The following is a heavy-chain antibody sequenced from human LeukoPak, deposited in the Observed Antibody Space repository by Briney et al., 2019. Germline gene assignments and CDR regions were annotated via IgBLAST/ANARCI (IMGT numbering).Heavy chain of an antibody. Sequence: GGSLRLSCAASGFPFSDYVMHWVRQAPGRGLEWVSVIRYDGNNKYYADSVKGRFTISRDNSKNTLYLQMNSLESEDTAVYYCAREKWLILDYWGQGTLVTVSS. CDR2: IRYDGNNK. CDR3: AREKWLILDY. D-gene: IGHD5-12*01. J-gene: IGHJ4*02. CDR1: GFPFSDYV. V-gene: IGHV3-30*02.